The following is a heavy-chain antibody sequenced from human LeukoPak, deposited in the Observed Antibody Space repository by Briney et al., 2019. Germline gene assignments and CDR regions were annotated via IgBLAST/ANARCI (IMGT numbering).Heavy chain of an antibody. CDR2: ICPRGTT. CDR3: ATVLRSGNTGFAFAI. CDR1: GFTVSNNF. Sequence: GGSLRLSCAASGFTVSNNFMTWVRQASGKGLERVSMICPRGTTYSADSVKGRFTISRDDSQNTLYLQLNSLSPDDTALYFCATVLRSGNTGFAFAIWGQGTMVTVSS. V-gene: IGHV3-66*02. D-gene: IGHD3-3*01. J-gene: IGHJ3*02.